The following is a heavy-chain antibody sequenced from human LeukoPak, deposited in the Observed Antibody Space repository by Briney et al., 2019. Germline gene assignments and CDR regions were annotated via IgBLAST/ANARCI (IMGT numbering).Heavy chain of an antibody. J-gene: IGHJ6*03. D-gene: IGHD3-10*01. CDR1: GFTFSSFG. CDR2: ISGSGGST. V-gene: IGHV3-23*01. Sequence: GGSLRLSCAASGFTFSSFGMSWVRQAPGKGLEWVSAISGSGGSTYYAQKFQGRVTMTRDTSTSTVYMELSSLRSEDTAVYYCARGPSITMVRGGQWYYYMDVWGKGTTVTISS. CDR3: ARGPSITMVRGGQWYYYMDV.